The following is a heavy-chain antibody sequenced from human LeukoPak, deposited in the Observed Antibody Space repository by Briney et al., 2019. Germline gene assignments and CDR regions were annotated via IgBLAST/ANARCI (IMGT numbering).Heavy chain of an antibody. J-gene: IGHJ4*02. D-gene: IGHD2/OR15-2a*01. Sequence: GGSLRLSCAASGFTFSSYAMHWVRQAPGKGLEWVAVISYDGSNKYYADSVKGRFTISRDNSKNTLYLQMNSLRAEDTAVYYCVSFYETYWGRGTLVTVSS. V-gene: IGHV3-30*04. CDR2: ISYDGSNK. CDR3: VSFYETY. CDR1: GFTFSSYA.